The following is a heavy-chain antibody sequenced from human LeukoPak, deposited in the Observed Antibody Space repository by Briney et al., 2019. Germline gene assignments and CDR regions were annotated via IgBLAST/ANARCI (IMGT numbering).Heavy chain of an antibody. J-gene: IGHJ3*02. V-gene: IGHV1-2*02. Sequence: ASVKVSCKASGYTFTGYYMHWVRQAPGQGLEWMGWINPNSGGTNYAQKFQGRVTMTRDTSISTAYMELSRLRSDDTAVYYCARDRGSVDAFDIWGQGTMVTVSS. CDR3: ARDRGSVDAFDI. CDR1: GYTFTGYY. CDR2: INPNSGGT. D-gene: IGHD1-26*01.